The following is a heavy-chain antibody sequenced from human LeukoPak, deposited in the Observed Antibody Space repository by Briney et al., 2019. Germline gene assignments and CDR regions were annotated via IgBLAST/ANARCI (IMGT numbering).Heavy chain of an antibody. Sequence: PGGSLRLSCAASGFTFSDYYMSWIRQAPGKGLEWVSYISSSSSYTNYADSVKGRFTISRDNAKNSLYLQMNSLRAEDTAAYYCARAAGPHTAMVLWGQGTLVTVSS. CDR1: GFTFSDYY. V-gene: IGHV3-11*06. CDR3: ARAAGPHTAMVL. J-gene: IGHJ4*02. CDR2: ISSSSSYT. D-gene: IGHD5-18*01.